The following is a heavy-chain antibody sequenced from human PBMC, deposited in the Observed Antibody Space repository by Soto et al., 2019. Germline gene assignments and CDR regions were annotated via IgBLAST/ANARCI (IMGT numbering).Heavy chain of an antibody. J-gene: IGHJ5*02. Sequence: EASVKVSCKASGYTFTSYGISWVRQAPGQGLEWMGWISAYNGNTNYAQKLQGRVTMTTDTSTSTAYMELRSLRSDDTAVYYCARDEKWLRFRTGFDPWGQGTLVTVSS. CDR1: GYTFTSYG. V-gene: IGHV1-18*01. D-gene: IGHD5-12*01. CDR2: ISAYNGNT. CDR3: ARDEKWLRFRTGFDP.